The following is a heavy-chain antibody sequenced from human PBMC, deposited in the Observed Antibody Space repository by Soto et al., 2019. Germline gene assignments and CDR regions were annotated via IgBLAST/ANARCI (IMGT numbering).Heavy chain of an antibody. CDR1: GGSISSSNW. CDR3: ASARDYGDNNWFDP. CDR2: IYHSGST. J-gene: IGHJ5*02. V-gene: IGHV4-4*02. D-gene: IGHD4-17*01. Sequence: SETLSLTCSVSGGSISSSNWWSWVRQPPGKGLEWIGEIYHSGSTSYNPSLKSRVTISVDKSKNQFSLKLSSVTAADTAVYYCASARDYGDNNWFDPWGQGTLVTVSS.